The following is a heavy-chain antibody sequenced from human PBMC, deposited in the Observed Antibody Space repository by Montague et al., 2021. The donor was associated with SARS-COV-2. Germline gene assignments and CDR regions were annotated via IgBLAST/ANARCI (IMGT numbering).Heavy chain of an antibody. D-gene: IGHD4-23*01. Sequence: SETLSLTCTVSGGSISSYYWTWIRQPPGKGLESIGYIYHNGSTKYNLSLKSRVTISVDTSKNQFSLKLSSVSVADTAVYYCARGGGNSADYYNYTMDVWGQGTTVTV. CDR3: ARGGGNSADYYNYTMDV. J-gene: IGHJ6*02. CDR1: GGSISSYY. CDR2: IYHNGST. V-gene: IGHV4-59*01.